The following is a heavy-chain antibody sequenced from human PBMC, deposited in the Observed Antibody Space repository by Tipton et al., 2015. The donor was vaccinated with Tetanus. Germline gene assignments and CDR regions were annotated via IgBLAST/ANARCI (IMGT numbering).Heavy chain of an antibody. J-gene: IGHJ1*01. CDR3: TKDVNWNLRYFQH. CDR1: GFTFGDYA. CDR2: IRSKAYGGAT. D-gene: IGHD1-1*01. Sequence: SLRLSCTASGFTFGDYAMSWFRQAPGKGLEWVGFIRSKAYGGATEYAAAVKGRFSISRDDSQSIAYLQMNSLKTEDTAVYYCTKDVNWNLRYFQHWGQGTVVTVSS. V-gene: IGHV3-49*03.